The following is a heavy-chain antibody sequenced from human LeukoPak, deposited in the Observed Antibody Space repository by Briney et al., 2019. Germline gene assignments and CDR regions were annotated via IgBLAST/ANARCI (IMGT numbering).Heavy chain of an antibody. CDR2: ISGSGGST. V-gene: IGHV3-23*01. D-gene: IGHD3-22*01. J-gene: IGHJ4*02. CDR1: GFTFSNYG. CDR3: AKDATITMIVVVTYPGAFDY. Sequence: PGGSLRLSCAASGFTFSNYGMHWVRQAPGKGLEWVSAISGSGGSTYYADSVKGRFTISRDNSKNTLYLQMNSLRAEDTAVYYCAKDATITMIVVVTYPGAFDYWGQGTLVTVSS.